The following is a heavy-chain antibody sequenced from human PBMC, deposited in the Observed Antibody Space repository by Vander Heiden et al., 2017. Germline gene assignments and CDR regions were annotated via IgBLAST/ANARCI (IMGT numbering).Heavy chain of an antibody. CDR1: GFPFSSYA. D-gene: IGHD3-10*01. CDR2: ISGSGGST. J-gene: IGHJ6*02. V-gene: IGHV3-23*01. CDR3: AKGGYYYGSGSHYYGMDV. Sequence: EVPLLESGGGLVQPGGSLSLSCAASGFPFSSYAMRWVRQAPGKGLEWVSAISGSGGSTYYADSVKGRFTISRDNSKNTLYLQMNSLRAEDTAVYYCAKGGYYYGSGSHYYGMDVWGQGTTVTVSS.